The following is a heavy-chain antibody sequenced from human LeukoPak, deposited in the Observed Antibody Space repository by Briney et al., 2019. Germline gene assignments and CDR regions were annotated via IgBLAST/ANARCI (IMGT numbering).Heavy chain of an antibody. J-gene: IGHJ4*02. CDR3: ALIVVVVAATSLDY. D-gene: IGHD2-15*01. V-gene: IGHV3-33*01. Sequence: SGGSLRLSCAASGFTFSSYGMHWVRQAPGKGLEWVAVIWYDGSNKYYADSVKGRFTISRDNSKNTLYLQMNSLRAEDTAVYYCALIVVVVAATSLDYWGQGTLVTVSS. CDR2: IWYDGSNK. CDR1: GFTFSSYG.